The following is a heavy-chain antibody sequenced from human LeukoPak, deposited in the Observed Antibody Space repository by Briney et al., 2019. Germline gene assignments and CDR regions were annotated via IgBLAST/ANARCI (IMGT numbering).Heavy chain of an antibody. V-gene: IGHV3-23*01. Sequence: GGSLRLSCTASGFTFSSYAMSWVRQAPGKGLEWVSAISGSGGSTYYADSVKGRFTISRDNSKNTLYLQMNSLRAEDTAVYYCAKVPYGSGEFDYWGQGTLVTVSS. CDR2: ISGSGGST. CDR3: AKVPYGSGEFDY. J-gene: IGHJ4*02. CDR1: GFTFSSYA. D-gene: IGHD3-10*01.